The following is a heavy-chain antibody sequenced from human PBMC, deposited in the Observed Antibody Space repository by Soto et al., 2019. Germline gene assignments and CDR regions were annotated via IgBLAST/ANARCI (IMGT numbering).Heavy chain of an antibody. J-gene: IGHJ5*02. CDR3: ARPGVSFNWFDP. CDR1: GGSFSWYY. CDR2: INHSGST. V-gene: IGHV4-34*01. Sequence: SETLSLTCAVYGGSFSWYYWSWIRQPPGKGLEWIGEINHSGSTNYNPSLKSRVTISVDTSKNQFSLKLSSVTAADTAVYYCARPGVSFNWFDPWGQGTLVTVSS. D-gene: IGHD6-13*01.